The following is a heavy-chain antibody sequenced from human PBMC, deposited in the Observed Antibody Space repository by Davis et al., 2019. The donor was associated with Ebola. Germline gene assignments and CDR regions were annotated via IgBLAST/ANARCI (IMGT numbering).Heavy chain of an antibody. D-gene: IGHD2-2*01. CDR1: GYSFKNYA. CDR2: ISAYNGNT. J-gene: IGHJ4*02. Sequence: ASVKVSCKASGYSFKNYAISWVRQAPGQGLEWMGWISAYNGNTNYAQKVQGRVTMTTDTSTGTAYLDLRSLRSDDTAVYFCASRPVVDSDSWGQGTLVTVSS. CDR3: ASRPVVDSDS. V-gene: IGHV1-18*01.